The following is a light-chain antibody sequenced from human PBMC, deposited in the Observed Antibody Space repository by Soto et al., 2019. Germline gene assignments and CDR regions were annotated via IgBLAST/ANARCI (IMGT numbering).Light chain of an antibody. V-gene: IGKV3-15*01. J-gene: IGKJ1*01. Sequence: EIVMTQSPATLSVPPGERATLSCRASQSVSTNFAWYQQRPGQAPRLLFYDSSTRATGIPAGFSGSASRTGFTLTISSLQSDDFATYYCQQYNSYSPWKFGQGTKVDIK. CDR1: QSVSTN. CDR2: DSS. CDR3: QQYNSYSPWK.